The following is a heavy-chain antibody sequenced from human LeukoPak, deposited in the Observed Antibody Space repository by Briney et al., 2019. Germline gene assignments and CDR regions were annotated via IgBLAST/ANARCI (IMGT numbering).Heavy chain of an antibody. V-gene: IGHV3-21*04. CDR1: GFTFSSYS. J-gene: IGHJ3*02. Sequence: GGSLRLSCAASGFTFSSYSMNWVRQAPGKGLEWVSSISSSSSYIYYADSVKGRFTISRDNAKNSLFLQMNSLRAEDTAVYYCARDLRSVSRYDVFDIWGLGTMVTVSS. CDR2: ISSSSSYI. CDR3: ARDLRSVSRYDVFDI. D-gene: IGHD3-3*01.